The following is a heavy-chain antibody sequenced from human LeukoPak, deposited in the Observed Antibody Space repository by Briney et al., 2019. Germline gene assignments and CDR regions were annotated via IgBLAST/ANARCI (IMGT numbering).Heavy chain of an antibody. Sequence: AASVKVSCKASGGTFSSYAISWVRQAPGQGLEWMGRIIPILGIANYAQKFQGRVTITADKSTSTAYMELSSLRSEDTAVYYCARDGFSVVVAARYNWFDPWGQGTLVTVSS. J-gene: IGHJ5*02. CDR3: ARDGFSVVVAARYNWFDP. V-gene: IGHV1-69*04. CDR1: GGTFSSYA. D-gene: IGHD2-15*01. CDR2: IIPILGIA.